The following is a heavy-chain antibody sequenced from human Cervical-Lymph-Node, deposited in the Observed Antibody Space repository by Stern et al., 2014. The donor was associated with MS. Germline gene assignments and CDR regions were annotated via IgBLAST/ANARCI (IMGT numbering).Heavy chain of an antibody. CDR3: ASTGVGYSYGKYYFDY. Sequence: VQLEESGAEVKKPGSSVKVSCKASGGTFSSYAISWVRQAPGQGLEWMGGIIPIFGTANYAQKFQGRVTITADESTSTAYMELSSLRSEDTAVYYCASTGVGYSYGKYYFDYWGQGTLVTVSS. CDR2: IIPIFGTA. D-gene: IGHD5-18*01. V-gene: IGHV1-69*01. CDR1: GGTFSSYA. J-gene: IGHJ4*02.